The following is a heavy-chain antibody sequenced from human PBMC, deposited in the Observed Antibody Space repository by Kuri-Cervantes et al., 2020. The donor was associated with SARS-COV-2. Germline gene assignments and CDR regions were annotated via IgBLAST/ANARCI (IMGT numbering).Heavy chain of an antibody. Sequence: SVNVSCKASGVSFDYRFLHWVRQAPGQALEWMGWITPFNGNTNYAQRFQDRVTITRDRSMSTAYMELSSLRFEDTAMYYCARSGPGAISREDSAFDIWGQGTMVTVSS. CDR2: ITPFNGNT. V-gene: IGHV1-45*02. CDR1: GVSFDYRF. D-gene: IGHD2-21*01. J-gene: IGHJ3*02. CDR3: ARSGPGAISREDSAFDI.